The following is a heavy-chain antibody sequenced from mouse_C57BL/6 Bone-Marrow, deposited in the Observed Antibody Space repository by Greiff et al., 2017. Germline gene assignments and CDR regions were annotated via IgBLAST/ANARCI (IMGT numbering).Heavy chain of an antibody. J-gene: IGHJ2*01. CDR1: GYTFTSYW. CDR2: INPSSGYT. D-gene: IGHD1-1*01. CDR3: AWVITTVVAKDY. Sequence: LVESGAELAKPGASVKLSCNASGYTFTSYWMHWVKQRPGQGLEWIGYINPSSGYTKYNQKFKDKATLTADKSSSTAYMQLSSLTYEDSAVYYCAWVITTVVAKDYRGQGTTLSVSS. V-gene: IGHV1-7*01.